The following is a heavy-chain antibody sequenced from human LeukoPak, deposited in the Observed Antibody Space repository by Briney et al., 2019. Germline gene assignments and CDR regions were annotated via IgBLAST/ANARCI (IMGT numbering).Heavy chain of an antibody. CDR1: GGSISSYY. Sequence: SETLSLTCTVSGGSISSYYWSWIRQPPGKGLEWIGTINYSGSTYYSPSLKSRVTISVDASKNQFSLKLNSVTAADTAVYYCARELGGSIDYWGQGTLATVSS. CDR3: ARELGGSIDY. D-gene: IGHD2-15*01. V-gene: IGHV4-39*02. CDR2: INYSGST. J-gene: IGHJ4*02.